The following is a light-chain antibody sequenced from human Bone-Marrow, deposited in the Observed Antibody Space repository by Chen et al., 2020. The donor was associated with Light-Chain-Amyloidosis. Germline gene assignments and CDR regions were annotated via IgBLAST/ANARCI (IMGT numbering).Light chain of an antibody. V-gene: IGLV6-57*01. CDR2: EDD. CDR1: SVSIATNY. Sequence: NFMLTQPHSVSESPGKTVIISSTRSSVSIATNYVQWYQQRPGSSPTTVIYEDDHRPSGVPDRFSGSIDRSSDAASLTIAGLKAEDEADYYCQSYQGSSQGVFGGGTKLTVL. CDR3: QSYQGSSQGV. J-gene: IGLJ3*02.